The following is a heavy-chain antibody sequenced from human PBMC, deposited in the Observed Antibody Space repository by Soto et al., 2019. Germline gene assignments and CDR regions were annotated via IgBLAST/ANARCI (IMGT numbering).Heavy chain of an antibody. D-gene: IGHD3-3*01. V-gene: IGHV1-2*02. CDR1: GYTSIDYY. J-gene: IGHJ4*02. CDR2: INPKSGGT. CDR3: ARGGVTIFGVVDN. Sequence: QVQVVQSGTEVKKPGASVKVSCKASGYTSIDYYMHWVRQAPGQGLEWMGWINPKSGGTNYAQKFQGRVTMTRDTSISTAYMELTRLRSDDTAIYYCARGGVTIFGVVDNWGQGTLVTVSP.